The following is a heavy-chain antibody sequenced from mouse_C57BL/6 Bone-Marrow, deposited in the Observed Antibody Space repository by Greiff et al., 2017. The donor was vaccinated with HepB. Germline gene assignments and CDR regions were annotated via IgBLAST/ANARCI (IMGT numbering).Heavy chain of an antibody. D-gene: IGHD1-1*01. Sequence: QVQLQQSGAELVKPGASVKISCKASGYAFSSYWMNWVKQRPGKGLEWIGQIYPGDGDTNYNGKFKGKATLTADKSSSTAYMQLSSLTSEDSAVYFCARSGYGSSYDYYAMDYWGQGTSVTVSS. CDR1: GYAFSSYW. CDR2: IYPGDGDT. CDR3: ARSGYGSSYDYYAMDY. J-gene: IGHJ4*01. V-gene: IGHV1-80*01.